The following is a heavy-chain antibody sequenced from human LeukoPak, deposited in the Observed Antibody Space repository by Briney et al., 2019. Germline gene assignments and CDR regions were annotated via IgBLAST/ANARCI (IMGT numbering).Heavy chain of an antibody. CDR2: MWYDGSIK. CDR3: AKVLVLVSANRYYFDY. Sequence: GRSLRLSCAASGFTFSNYGMHWVRQAPGKGLEWLAIMWYDGSIKYYADSAKGRFTISRDNSKNTVFLQMNSLRAEDTAVYYCAKVLVLVSANRYYFDYWGQGTLVTVSS. CDR1: GFTFSNYG. V-gene: IGHV3-33*02. J-gene: IGHJ4*02. D-gene: IGHD2-15*01.